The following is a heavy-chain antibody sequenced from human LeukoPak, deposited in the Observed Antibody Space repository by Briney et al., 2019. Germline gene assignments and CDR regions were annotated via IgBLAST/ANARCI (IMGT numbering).Heavy chain of an antibody. CDR3: ARAGGWQLLDHSNWFDP. J-gene: IGHJ5*02. Sequence: ASVKVSCKASGYTFTNYGISWLQQAPGQGLEWMGWISAYNGNTNYARSLQGRVTMTTDTSTSTAYMELRSLRSDDTAVYYCARAGGWQLLDHSNWFDPWGQGTLVTVSS. CDR2: ISAYNGNT. CDR1: GYTFTNYG. D-gene: IGHD1-26*01. V-gene: IGHV1-18*01.